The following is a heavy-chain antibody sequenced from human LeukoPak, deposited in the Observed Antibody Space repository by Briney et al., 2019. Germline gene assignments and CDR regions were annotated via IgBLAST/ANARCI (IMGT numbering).Heavy chain of an antibody. CDR2: IYYSGTT. D-gene: IGHD2-15*01. V-gene: IGHV4-39*02. Sequence: SETLSLTCTVSGGSISSYYWGWIRQPPGKGLEWIGSIYYSGTTYYNPSLKSRVTISVDTSKNHFSLKLSSVTAADTAVYYCAGAYCSGGSCYNTYWGQGTLVTVSS. CDR1: GGSISSYY. J-gene: IGHJ4*02. CDR3: AGAYCSGGSCYNTY.